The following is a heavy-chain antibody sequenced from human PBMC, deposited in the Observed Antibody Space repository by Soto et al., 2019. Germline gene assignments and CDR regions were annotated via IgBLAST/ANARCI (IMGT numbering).Heavy chain of an antibody. V-gene: IGHV3-30-3*01. CDR2: ISYDGSNK. D-gene: IGHD3-10*01. CDR3: ARDPAIFGSGSFWDY. J-gene: IGHJ4*02. Sequence: QVRLVESGGGVVQPGRSLRLSCAASGFTFSNYAMHWVRQAPGKGLEWVAVISYDGSNKYYADSVKGRFTIPRDNSKNTLYLQMNSLRAEDTAVYYCARDPAIFGSGSFWDYWGQGTLVTVSS. CDR1: GFTFSNYA.